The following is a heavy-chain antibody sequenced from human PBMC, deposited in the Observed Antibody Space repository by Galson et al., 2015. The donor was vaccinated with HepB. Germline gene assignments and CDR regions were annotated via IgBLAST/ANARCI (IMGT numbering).Heavy chain of an antibody. Sequence: QSGAEVKKPGESLKISCTGSGYSFTSYWIGWVRQMPGKGLEWMGIIYPGDSDTRYSPSFQGQVTISADKSISTAYLQWSSLKASDTAMYYCARQGAYYYDSSGYYHPDAFDIWGQGTMVTVSS. CDR2: IYPGDSDT. J-gene: IGHJ3*02. CDR3: ARQGAYYYDSSGYYHPDAFDI. CDR1: GYSFTSYW. V-gene: IGHV5-51*01. D-gene: IGHD3-22*01.